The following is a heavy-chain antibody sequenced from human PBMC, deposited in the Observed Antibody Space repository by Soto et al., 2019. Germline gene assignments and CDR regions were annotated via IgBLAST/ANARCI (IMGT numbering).Heavy chain of an antibody. V-gene: IGHV4-39*01. D-gene: IGHD3-3*01. CDR1: GGSISSSSYY. J-gene: IGHJ3*02. CDR2: IYYSGST. Sequence: SETLSLTCTVSGGSISSSSYYWGWIRQPPGKGLEWIGSIYYSGSTYYNPSPMSRVTISVDTSKDQFSLKLSSVTAADTAVYYCARRSRQITIFGVVIMVEYDAFDIWGQGTMVTVSS. CDR3: ARRSRQITIFGVVIMVEYDAFDI.